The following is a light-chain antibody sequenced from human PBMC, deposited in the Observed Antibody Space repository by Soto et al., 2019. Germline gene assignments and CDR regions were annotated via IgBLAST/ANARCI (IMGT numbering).Light chain of an antibody. V-gene: IGKV1-5*03. Sequence: DIQMTQSPSTLSASVGDRVTITCRASQSIGSWLAWYQQKPGKAPKLLIYKASSLESGVPSRFSGSGSGTEFTLTIGRLQPDDFATYYCQQYNSYWTFGQGTKVDIK. CDR1: QSIGSW. J-gene: IGKJ1*01. CDR3: QQYNSYWT. CDR2: KAS.